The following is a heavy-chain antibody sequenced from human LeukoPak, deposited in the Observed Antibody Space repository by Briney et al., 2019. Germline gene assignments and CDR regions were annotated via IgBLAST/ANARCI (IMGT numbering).Heavy chain of an antibody. CDR2: IYSGGST. V-gene: IGHV3-53*01. CDR1: GFTVSSNY. D-gene: IGHD3-10*01. CDR3: AKDLVRGVIPPALHFDY. Sequence: GGSLRLSCAASGFTVSSNYMSWVRQAPGKGLEWVSVIYSGGSTYYADSVKGRFTISRDNSKNTLYLQMNSLRAEDTAVYYCAKDLVRGVIPPALHFDYWGQGTLVTVSS. J-gene: IGHJ4*02.